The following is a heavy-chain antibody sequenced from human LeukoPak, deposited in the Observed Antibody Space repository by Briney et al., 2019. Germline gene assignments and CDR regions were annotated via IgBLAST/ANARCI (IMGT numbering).Heavy chain of an antibody. CDR1: GGSISSNSYY. Sequence: SETLSLTCTVSGGSISSNSYYWGWIRQPPGKGLEWIGVIYYTGITHYNPSLKSRVTISVDTSKNQFSLKLSSMTAADTAVYYCMRYSSALGWFDPWGQGTLVTVSS. D-gene: IGHD6-19*01. CDR2: IYYTGIT. J-gene: IGHJ5*02. V-gene: IGHV4-39*01. CDR3: MRYSSALGWFDP.